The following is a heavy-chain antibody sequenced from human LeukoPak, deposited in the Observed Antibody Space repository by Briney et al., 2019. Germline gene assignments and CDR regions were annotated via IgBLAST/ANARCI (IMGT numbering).Heavy chain of an antibody. CDR1: DISLSTPGMG. CDR2: IYYNDDK. Sequence: SGPTLVNPTQTLTLTCTFSDISLSTPGMGVGWIRQPPGKAPEWLVMIYYNDDKRYSPSLRSRLTITKDTSKNQVVLTMTNADVVDTATYYCAHLVVTIDWRSYFDYWGQGILVTVSS. CDR3: AHLVVTIDWRSYFDY. J-gene: IGHJ4*02. V-gene: IGHV2-5*01. D-gene: IGHD3-9*01.